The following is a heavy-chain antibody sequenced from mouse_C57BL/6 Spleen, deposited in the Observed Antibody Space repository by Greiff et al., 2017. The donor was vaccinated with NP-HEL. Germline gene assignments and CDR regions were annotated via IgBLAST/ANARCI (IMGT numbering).Heavy chain of an antibody. Sequence: VQLQQSGAELVRPGASVTLSCKASGYTFTDYEMHWVKQTPVHGLEWIGAIDPETGGTAYNQKFKGKAILTADKSSSTAYMELRGLTSEDSAVYYCTRSEEPNGGYAMDYWGQGTSVTVSS. J-gene: IGHJ4*01. CDR1: GYTFTDYE. V-gene: IGHV1-15*01. CDR2: IDPETGGT. CDR3: TRSEEPNGGYAMDY.